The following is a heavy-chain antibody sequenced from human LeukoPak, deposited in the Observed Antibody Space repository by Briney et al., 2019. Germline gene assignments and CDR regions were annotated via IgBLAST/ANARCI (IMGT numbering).Heavy chain of an antibody. Sequence: SVKVSCEASGGTFSSYAISWVRQTPGQGLEWMGGIIPIFGTANYAQKFQGRVTITADESTSTAYMELSSLRSEDTAVYYCARDFPLLPWGQGTLVTVSS. D-gene: IGHD2-21*01. CDR1: GGTFSSYA. J-gene: IGHJ5*02. V-gene: IGHV1-69*13. CDR3: ARDFPLLP. CDR2: IIPIFGTA.